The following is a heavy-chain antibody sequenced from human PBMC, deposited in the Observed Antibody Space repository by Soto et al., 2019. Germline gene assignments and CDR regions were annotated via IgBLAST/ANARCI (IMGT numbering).Heavy chain of an antibody. CDR1: GGSINSYY. J-gene: IGHJ5*02. CDR2: IYDTGST. D-gene: IGHD3-16*02. Sequence: QVQLQESGPGLVKPSETLSLTCTVSGGSINSYYWSWIRQSPGKGLEWIGQIYDTGSTNYKPSLKSRVTISVDRSKTQFSLRLSSLTAADTAVYYCALAKNTLYAWFVPWGQGTLVTVSS. V-gene: IGHV4-59*08. CDR3: ALAKNTLYAWFVP.